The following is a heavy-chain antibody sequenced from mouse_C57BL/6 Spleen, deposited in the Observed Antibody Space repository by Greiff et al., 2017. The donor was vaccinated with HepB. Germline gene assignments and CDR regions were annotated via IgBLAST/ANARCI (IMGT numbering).Heavy chain of an antibody. J-gene: IGHJ4*01. D-gene: IGHD1-1*01. CDR1: GYTFTDYN. CDR3: ARSYGSSYDAMDY. Sequence: VQLQQSGPELVKPGASVKMSCKASGYTFTDYNMHWVKQSHGKSLEWIGYINPNNGGTSYNQKFKGKATLTVNKYSSTAYVELRSLTSEESAVYYCARSYGSSYDAMDYWGQGTSVTVSS. V-gene: IGHV1-22*01. CDR2: INPNNGGT.